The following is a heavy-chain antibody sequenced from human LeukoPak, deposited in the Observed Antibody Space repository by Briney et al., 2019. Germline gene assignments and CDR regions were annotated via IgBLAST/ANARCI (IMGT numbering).Heavy chain of an antibody. CDR3: AKAPIAGAILDFDY. CDR1: GFTVSSNY. V-gene: IGHV3-23*01. D-gene: IGHD3-16*02. J-gene: IGHJ4*02. CDR2: ISGSGGST. Sequence: GGSLRLSCAVSGFTVSSNYMSWVRQAPGKGLEWVSAISGSGGSTYYADSVKGRFTISRDNSKNTLYLQMNSLRAEDTAVYYCAKAPIAGAILDFDYWGQGTLVTVSS.